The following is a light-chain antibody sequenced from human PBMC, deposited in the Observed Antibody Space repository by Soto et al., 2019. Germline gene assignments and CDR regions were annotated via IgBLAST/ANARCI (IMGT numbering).Light chain of an antibody. J-gene: IGLJ2*01. CDR3: SSYTSSNTVV. CDR1: SSDVGSYNR. V-gene: IGLV2-18*02. Sequence: QSALTQPPSVSGSPGQSVTISCSGTSSDVGSYNRVSWYQQPPGTAPKLIICEVSNRPSGVPDRFSGSKSGNTASLTISGLQAEDEADYYCSSYTSSNTVVFGGGTKVTVL. CDR2: EVS.